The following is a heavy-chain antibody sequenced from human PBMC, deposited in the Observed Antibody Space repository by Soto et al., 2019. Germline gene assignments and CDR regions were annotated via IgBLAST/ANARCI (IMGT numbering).Heavy chain of an antibody. V-gene: IGHV3-30-3*01. CDR2: ISYDGSNK. J-gene: IGHJ4*02. CDR3: ARGSLDYGDYPLHHSFGY. CDR1: GFTFSSYA. Sequence: QVQLVESGGGVVQPGRSLRLSCAASGFTFSSYAMHWVRQAPGKGLEWVAVISYDGSNKYYADSVKGRFTISRDNSKNTLYLQMNSLRAEDTAVYYCARGSLDYGDYPLHHSFGYWGQGTLVTVSS. D-gene: IGHD4-17*01.